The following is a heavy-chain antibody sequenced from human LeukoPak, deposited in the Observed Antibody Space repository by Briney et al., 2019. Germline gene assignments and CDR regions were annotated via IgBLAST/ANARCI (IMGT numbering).Heavy chain of an antibody. D-gene: IGHD3-22*01. CDR3: ATLPYYYDSSGSYYFDY. V-gene: IGHV3-30*04. Sequence: GGSLRLSCAASGFTFSSYAMHWVRQAPGKGLEWVTIISYDGTNKYYADSVKGRFTISRDNSKNTLFLQMNSLRAEDTAVYYCATLPYYYDSSGSYYFDYWGQGTLVTASS. CDR1: GFTFSSYA. CDR2: ISYDGTNK. J-gene: IGHJ4*02.